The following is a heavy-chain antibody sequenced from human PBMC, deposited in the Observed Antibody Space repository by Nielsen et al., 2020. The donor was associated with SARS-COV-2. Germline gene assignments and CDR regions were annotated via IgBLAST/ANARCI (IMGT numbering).Heavy chain of an antibody. J-gene: IGHJ4*02. CDR3: AREQLYLGALFDS. CDR2: ISFDGRQK. D-gene: IGHD1-1*01. Sequence: GRSLRPSCVASGFNSNYHGMHWVRQPQGKGMEWVAVISFDGRQKYYADSVKGRFTISRDKSMHTLYLQMTSLITDETAVYFCAREQLYLGALFDSWGQGTLVTVSS. V-gene: IGHV3-30*03. CDR1: GFNSNYHG.